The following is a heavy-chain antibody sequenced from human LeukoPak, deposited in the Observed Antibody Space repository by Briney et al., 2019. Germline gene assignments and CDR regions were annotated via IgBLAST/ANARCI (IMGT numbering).Heavy chain of an antibody. J-gene: IGHJ4*02. V-gene: IGHV5-51*01. CDR2: IYPGDSDT. CDR3: ARHRGITLGEVIATLDY. D-gene: IGHD3-16*02. CDR1: GYSFTSYW. Sequence: GESLKISCKGSGYSFTSYWIGWVRQMPGKGLEWMGIIYPGDSDTRYSPSFQGQVTISADRSINTAYLQWSSLKASDTAMYYCARHRGITLGEVIATLDYWGQGTLVTVSS.